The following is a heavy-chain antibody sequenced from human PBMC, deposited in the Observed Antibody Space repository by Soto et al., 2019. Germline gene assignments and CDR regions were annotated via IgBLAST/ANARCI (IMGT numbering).Heavy chain of an antibody. CDR2: IYYSGNT. J-gene: IGHJ4*02. CDR3: ARTLSIASRQFDC. V-gene: IGHV4-59*01. Sequence: WTWTRQSPGKGLEWIGFIYYSGNTNYNPSLKSRATISVDTSKNQFSLKLTSVTAADTAVYYCARTLSIASRQFDCWGQGTLVTVSS. D-gene: IGHD6-6*01.